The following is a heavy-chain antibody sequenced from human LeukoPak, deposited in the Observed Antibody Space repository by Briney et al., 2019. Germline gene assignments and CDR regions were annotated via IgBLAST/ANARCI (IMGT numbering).Heavy chain of an antibody. V-gene: IGHV4-59*12. D-gene: IGHD3-10*01. CDR3: ARGRWGLLWFRELPPSFDY. CDR1: GGSISSYY. J-gene: IGHJ4*02. CDR2: VYYSGST. Sequence: SETLSLTCTVSGGSISSYYWSWIRQPPGKGLEWIGYVYYSGSTNYNPSLKSRVTISVDTSKNQFSLKLSSVTAADTAVYYCARGRWGLLWFRELPPSFDYWGQGTLVTVSS.